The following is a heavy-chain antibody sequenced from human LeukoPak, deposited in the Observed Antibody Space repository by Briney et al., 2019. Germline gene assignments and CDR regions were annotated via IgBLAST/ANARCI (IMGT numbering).Heavy chain of an antibody. Sequence: GGSLRLSCAASGFTFSSYAMSWVRQAPGKGLEWVANIKRDGSEKYYVDSVKGRFTISRDNAKNSLYLQMNSLRAEDTAVYYCATNEYRYFDYWGQGTLVTVSS. D-gene: IGHD3-16*02. V-gene: IGHV3-7*01. CDR2: IKRDGSEK. CDR1: GFTFSSYA. CDR3: ATNEYRYFDY. J-gene: IGHJ4*02.